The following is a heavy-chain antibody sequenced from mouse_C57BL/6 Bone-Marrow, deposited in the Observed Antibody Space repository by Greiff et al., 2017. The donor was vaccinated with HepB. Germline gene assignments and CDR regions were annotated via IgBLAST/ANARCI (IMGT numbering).Heavy chain of an antibody. V-gene: IGHV1-62-3*01. CDR3: ARDYYSNCYYFDY. J-gene: IGHJ2*01. Sequence: VQLQQPGAELVKPGASVKLSCKASGYTFTSYWMHWVKQRPGRGLEWIGRIDPNSGGTNYNEKFKSKATLTVDTSSSTAYMQLSSLTSEDSAVYYCARDYYSNCYYFDYCGQGTTLTVSS. CDR1: GYTFTSYW. CDR2: IDPNSGGT. D-gene: IGHD2-5*01.